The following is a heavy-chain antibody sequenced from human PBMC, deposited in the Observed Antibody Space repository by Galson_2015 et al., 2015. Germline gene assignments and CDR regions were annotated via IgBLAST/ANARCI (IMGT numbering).Heavy chain of an antibody. V-gene: IGHV3-48*03. CDR2: ISSSGSTI. J-gene: IGHJ4*02. D-gene: IGHD5-24*01. Sequence: SLRLSCAASGFTFSSYEMNWVRQAPGKGLEWVSYISSSGSTIYYADSVKGRFTISRDNAKNSLYLQMNSLRAEDTAVYYCARDMHLRDGYNLGGPHTPIDYWGQGTLVTVSS. CDR1: GFTFSSYE. CDR3: ARDMHLRDGYNLGGPHTPIDY.